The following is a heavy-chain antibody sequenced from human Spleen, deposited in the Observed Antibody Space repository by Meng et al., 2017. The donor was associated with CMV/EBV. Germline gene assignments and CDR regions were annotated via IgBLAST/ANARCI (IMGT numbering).Heavy chain of an antibody. V-gene: IGHV3-11*04. D-gene: IGHD6-13*01. CDR1: GFTFSDYY. Sequence: GESLKISCAASGFTFSDYYMSWIRQAPGKGLEWISYIPSSGGTIYYADSVRGRFTISRDNARNSLYLQMNSLRAEDTAVYYCARGVAAAGMTIYYYYGMDVWGQGTTVTVSS. CDR3: ARGVAAAGMTIYYYYGMDV. J-gene: IGHJ6*02. CDR2: IPSSGGTI.